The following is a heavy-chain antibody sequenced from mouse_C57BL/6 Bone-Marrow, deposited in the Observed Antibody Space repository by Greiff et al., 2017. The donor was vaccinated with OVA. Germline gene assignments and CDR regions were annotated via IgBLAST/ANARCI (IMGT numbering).Heavy chain of an antibody. CDR3: TGRGGRRNFDY. CDR2: IDPETGGT. V-gene: IGHV1-15*01. CDR1: GYTFTDYE. Sequence: VQLQQSGAELVRPGASVTLSCKASGYTFTDYEMHWVKQTPVHGLEWIGAIDPETGGTAYNQKFKGKAILTADKSSSTAYMELRSLTSEDSAVYYCTGRGGRRNFDYWGQGTTLTVSS. J-gene: IGHJ2*01.